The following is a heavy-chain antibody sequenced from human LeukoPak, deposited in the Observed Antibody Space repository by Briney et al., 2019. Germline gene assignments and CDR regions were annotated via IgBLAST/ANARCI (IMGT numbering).Heavy chain of an antibody. CDR1: GGSISSGGYS. D-gene: IGHD3-10*01. Sequence: SETLSLTCAVSGGSISSGGYSWSWIRQPPGKGLEWIGYIYHSGSTYYNPSLKSRVTISVDRSKNQFSLKLSSVTAADTAVYYCARAVGVPAAIRDTNYYGSGSYSPPYFGYWGQGTLVTVSS. J-gene: IGHJ4*02. V-gene: IGHV4-30-2*01. CDR2: IYHSGST. CDR3: ARAVGVPAAIRDTNYYGSGSYSPPYFGY.